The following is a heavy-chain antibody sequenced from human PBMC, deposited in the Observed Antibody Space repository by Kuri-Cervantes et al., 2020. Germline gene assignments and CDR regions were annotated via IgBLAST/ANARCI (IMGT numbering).Heavy chain of an antibody. CDR2: ISWNGVEI. Sequence: GGSLRLSCAASGFTFSSYSMNWVRQAPGKGLEWVSCISWNGVEIDYADSVKGRFTISRDNAKNSLYLQMNSLRPEDTALYYCVREVRNGGPAALDIWGQGTMVTVSS. J-gene: IGHJ3*02. V-gene: IGHV3-21*04. CDR1: GFTFSSYS. CDR3: VREVRNGGPAALDI. D-gene: IGHD3-16*01.